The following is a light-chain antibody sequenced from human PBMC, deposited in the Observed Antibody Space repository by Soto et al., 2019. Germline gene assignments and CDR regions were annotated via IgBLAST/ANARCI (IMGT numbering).Light chain of an antibody. CDR2: RND. Sequence: QSVLTQPPSASGTPGQRVTISCSGSSSNIGTTAVNWYQHLPGTAPKLLIHRNDQRPSGVSNRFSGCKSGTSASLAISGLQAEDEADYYCAAWANSLYGPVFGGGTKLTVL. J-gene: IGLJ3*02. CDR1: SSNIGTTA. V-gene: IGLV1-44*01. CDR3: AAWANSLYGPV.